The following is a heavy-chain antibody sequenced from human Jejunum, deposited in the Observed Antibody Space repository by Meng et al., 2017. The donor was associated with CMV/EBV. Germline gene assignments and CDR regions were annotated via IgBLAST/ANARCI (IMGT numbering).Heavy chain of an antibody. D-gene: IGHD3-16*02. CDR1: GGSISTYY. CDR2: NYYSGST. Sequence: LQVSGPGLVKPSETLSPTCAVSGGSISTYYWSWIRQPPGKGLEWIGNNYYSGSTNYNPSLASRVTISVDSSKNQFSLKLSSVTAADTAVYYCARHQNGGTYPLDYWGQGTLVTVSS. J-gene: IGHJ4*02. V-gene: IGHV4-59*08. CDR3: ARHQNGGTYPLDY.